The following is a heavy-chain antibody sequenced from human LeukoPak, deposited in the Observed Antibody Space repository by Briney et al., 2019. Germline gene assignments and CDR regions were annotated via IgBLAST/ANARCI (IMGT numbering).Heavy chain of an antibody. V-gene: IGHV3-48*03. Sequence: PGGSLRLSCAASGFTFSSHEMNWVRQAPGKGLEWVSYISSSANTIYYADSVKGRFTISRDNAKNSLYLQMNSLRAEDTAVYYCARERLSDWFDPWGQGTLVTVSS. CDR2: ISSSANTI. J-gene: IGHJ5*02. CDR3: ARERLSDWFDP. D-gene: IGHD3-16*01. CDR1: GFTFSSHE.